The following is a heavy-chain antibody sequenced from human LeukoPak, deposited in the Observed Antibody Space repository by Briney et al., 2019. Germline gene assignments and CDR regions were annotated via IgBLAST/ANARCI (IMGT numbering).Heavy chain of an antibody. CDR2: IYYSGST. CDR3: ARGDYGDNFDY. Sequence: SETLSLTCTVSGGSLSSGDYYWSWIRQPPGKGLEWIGYIYYSGSTYYNPSLKSRVTISVDTSKNQFSLKLSSVTAADTAVYYCARGDYGDNFDYWGQGTLVTVSS. J-gene: IGHJ4*02. D-gene: IGHD4-17*01. CDR1: GGSLSSGDYY. V-gene: IGHV4-30-4*01.